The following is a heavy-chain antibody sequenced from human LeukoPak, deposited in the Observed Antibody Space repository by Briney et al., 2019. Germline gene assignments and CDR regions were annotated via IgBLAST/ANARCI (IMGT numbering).Heavy chain of an antibody. CDR3: ATVGYCSGGSCLTTVDY. V-gene: IGHV3-21*01. D-gene: IGHD2-15*01. J-gene: IGHJ4*02. CDR1: GFTFSSYS. Sequence: GGSLRLSCAASGFTFSSYSMNWVRQAPGKGLEWVSSISSSSSYIYYADSVKGRFTISRDNAKNSLYLQMNSLRAEDTAVYYCATVGYCSGGSCLTTVDYWGQGTLVTVSS. CDR2: ISSSSSYI.